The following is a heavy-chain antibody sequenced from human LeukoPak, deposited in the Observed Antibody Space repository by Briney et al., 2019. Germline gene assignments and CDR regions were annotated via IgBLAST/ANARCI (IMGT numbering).Heavy chain of an antibody. D-gene: IGHD2-21*02. V-gene: IGHV3-33*01. CDR1: GFTFSSYG. J-gene: IGHJ4*02. CDR2: IWYDGSNK. Sequence: GGSLRLSCAASGFTFSSYGMHWVRQAPGKGLEWVAVIWYDGSNKYYADSVKGRFTISRDNSKNTLYLQMNSLRAEDTAVYYCASTTEAYCSGDCYVDYWGQGTLVTVSS. CDR3: ASTTEAYCSGDCYVDY.